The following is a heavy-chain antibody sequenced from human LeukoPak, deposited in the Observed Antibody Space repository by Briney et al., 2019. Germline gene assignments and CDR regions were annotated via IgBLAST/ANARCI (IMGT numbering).Heavy chain of an antibody. CDR1: GFTFSSYG. CDR2: ISYDGSNK. J-gene: IGHJ4*02. V-gene: IGHV3-30*03. D-gene: IGHD6-6*01. CDR3: ARDGVYPLGDY. Sequence: GRSLRLSCAASGFTFSSYGMHWVRQAPGKGLEWVAVISYDGSNKYYADSVKGRFTISRDNSKNTLYLQMNSLRAEDTAVYYCARDGVYPLGDYWGQGTLVTVSS.